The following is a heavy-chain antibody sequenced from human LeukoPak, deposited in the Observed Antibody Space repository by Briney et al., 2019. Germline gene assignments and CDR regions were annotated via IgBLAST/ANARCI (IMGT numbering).Heavy chain of an antibody. D-gene: IGHD1-1*01. CDR1: GFTFSSYS. V-gene: IGHV3-21*01. CDR3: ARRGVRGLLERGHDAFDI. Sequence: GGSLRLSCAAPGFTFSSYSMNWVRQAPGKGLEWVSSISSSSSYIYYADSVKGRFTISRDNAKSSLYLQMNSLRAEDTAVYYCARRGVRGLLERGHDAFDIWGQGTMVTVSS. J-gene: IGHJ3*02. CDR2: ISSSSSYI.